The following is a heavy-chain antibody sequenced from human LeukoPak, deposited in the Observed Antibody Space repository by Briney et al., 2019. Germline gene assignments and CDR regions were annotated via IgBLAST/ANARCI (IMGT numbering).Heavy chain of an antibody. CDR2: IYHSGSP. Sequence: SETLSLTCAVSGGSISSNNWWGWVRQPPGKGLEWIGEIYHSGSPNYNPSLKSRVTISVDKSRNHFSLNLSSVTAADTAVYYCARDPSWSGYNWFDPWGQGTLVTVSS. V-gene: IGHV4-4*02. CDR3: ARDPSWSGYNWFDP. CDR1: GGSISSNNW. D-gene: IGHD6-13*01. J-gene: IGHJ5*02.